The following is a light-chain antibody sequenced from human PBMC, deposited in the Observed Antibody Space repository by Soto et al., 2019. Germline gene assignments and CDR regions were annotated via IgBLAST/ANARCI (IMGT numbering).Light chain of an antibody. J-gene: IGLJ1*01. CDR2: EVS. Sequence: QSALTQPASVSGSPEHSITISCTGTSSEVGGYNYVSWYQQHPGKAPKLMIFEVSNRPSGVSNRFSGSKSGNTASLTISGLQAEDEADYYCTSYTSSSTYVFGTGTKVTVL. CDR3: TSYTSSSTYV. CDR1: SSEVGGYNY. V-gene: IGLV2-14*01.